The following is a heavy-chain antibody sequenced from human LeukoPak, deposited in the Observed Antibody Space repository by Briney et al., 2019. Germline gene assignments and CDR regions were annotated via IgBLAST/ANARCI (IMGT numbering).Heavy chain of an antibody. CDR2: IKSKSEGATR. CDR3: AAGTGNSDFDY. V-gene: IGHV3-15*01. D-gene: IGHD1-1*01. J-gene: IGHJ4*02. Sequence: PSETLSLTCTVSGGSISTYYWSWIRQSPGKGLEWIGRIKSKSEGATRDFAAPVKGRVTMSRDESKNTVYLHMDSLKIEDTAMYYCAAGTGNSDFDYWGQGTLVTVSS. CDR1: GGSISTYY.